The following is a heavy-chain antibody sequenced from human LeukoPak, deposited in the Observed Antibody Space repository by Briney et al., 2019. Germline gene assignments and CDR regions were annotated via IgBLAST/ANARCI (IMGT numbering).Heavy chain of an antibody. J-gene: IGHJ6*03. CDR3: ARGASYYYYYMDV. Sequence: SETLSLTCAVYGGSFSGYYWSWIRQPPGKGLEWIGEINHSGSTNYNPSLKSRVTISVDTSKNQFSLKLSSVTAADTAVYYCARGASYYYYYMDVWGKGTTVTVSS. CDR2: INHSGST. CDR1: GGSFSGYY. V-gene: IGHV4-34*01.